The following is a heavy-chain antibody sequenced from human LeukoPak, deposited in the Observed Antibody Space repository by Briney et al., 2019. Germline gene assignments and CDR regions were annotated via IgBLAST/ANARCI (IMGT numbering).Heavy chain of an antibody. CDR3: ARAFGGSYHLDY. CDR2: INPNSGGT. Sequence: ASVKVSCKASGYTFTGYYMHWVRQAPGQGLEWMGWINPNSGGTNYAQKFQGRVTMTRDTSISTAYMELSRLRSDDTAVYYCARAFGGSYHLDYWGQGTLVTVSS. J-gene: IGHJ4*02. CDR1: GYTFTGYY. V-gene: IGHV1-2*02. D-gene: IGHD1-26*01.